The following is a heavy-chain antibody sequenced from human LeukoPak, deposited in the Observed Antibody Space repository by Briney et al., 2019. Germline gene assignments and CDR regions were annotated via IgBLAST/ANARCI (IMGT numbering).Heavy chain of an antibody. D-gene: IGHD6-13*01. CDR2: ISSSSSYI. CDR3: ARDRVWTVVY. J-gene: IGHJ4*02. V-gene: IGHV3-21*01. CDR1: GFTFSSYS. Sequence: PGGSLRLSCAASGFTFSSYSMNWVRQAPGKGLEWVSSISSSSSYIYYADSVKGRFTISRDNAKNSLSLQMNSLRAEDTAVYYCARDRVWTVVYWGQGTLVTVSS.